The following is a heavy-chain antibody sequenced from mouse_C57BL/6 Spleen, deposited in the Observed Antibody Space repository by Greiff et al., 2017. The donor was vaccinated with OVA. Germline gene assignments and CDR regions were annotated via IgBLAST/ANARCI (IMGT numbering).Heavy chain of an antibody. V-gene: IGHV1-53*01. Sequence: QVQLQQPGPELVKPGASVKLSCKASGYTFTSYWMHWVTQRPGQGLEWIGNINPSNGGTNYNEKFKSKATLTVDKSSSTAYMQLSSLTSEDSAVYYCARYDGYYVNYAMDYWGQGTSVTVSS. CDR2: INPSNGGT. J-gene: IGHJ4*01. CDR3: ARYDGYYVNYAMDY. D-gene: IGHD2-3*01. CDR1: GYTFTSYW.